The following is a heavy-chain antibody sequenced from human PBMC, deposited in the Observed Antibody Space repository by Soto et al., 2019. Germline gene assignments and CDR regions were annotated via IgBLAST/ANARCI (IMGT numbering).Heavy chain of an antibody. CDR2: FDPSDSYT. Sequence: PGGALKISWKCSGYSFTSCWISWGRQMPGKGLEWMGRFDPSDSYTNYSPSCQGHVTISADKSISTAYLQWSSLQAADTAMYYCARVRMVDCSSTSCYYYYGIDVWGQGTTVTVSS. CDR3: ARVRMVDCSSTSCYYYYGIDV. D-gene: IGHD2-2*01. J-gene: IGHJ6*02. CDR1: GYSFTSCW. V-gene: IGHV5-10-1*01.